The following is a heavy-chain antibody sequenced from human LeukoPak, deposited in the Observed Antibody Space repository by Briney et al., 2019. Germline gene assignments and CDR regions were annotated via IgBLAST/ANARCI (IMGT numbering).Heavy chain of an antibody. D-gene: IGHD3-22*01. J-gene: IGHJ4*02. CDR1: GDTFTGYH. V-gene: IGHV1-2*02. CDR2: INPNSGAT. CDR3: ARAPGGYYDYFDY. Sequence: ASVKVSWKDSGDTFTGYHIHWVRQAPGQGLEWMGWINPNSGATNYAQKFQGRVTMTRATSISTAYMDLSRLTSDDTAVYYRARAPGGYYDYFDYWGQGTLVPVPS.